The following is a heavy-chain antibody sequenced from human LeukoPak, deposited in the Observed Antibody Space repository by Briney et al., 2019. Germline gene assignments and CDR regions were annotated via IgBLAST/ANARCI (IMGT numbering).Heavy chain of an antibody. CDR1: GGPFSGYY. Sequence: PSETLSLTCAVYGGPFSGYYWSWIRQPPAKGLEWIGEINHSGSTNYNPSLKSRLTISVDTSNTPFSLKLSSVTAADTAVYYCARGSRIAAAGNFDYWGQGTLVTVSS. V-gene: IGHV4-34*01. CDR2: INHSGST. CDR3: ARGSRIAAAGNFDY. D-gene: IGHD6-13*01. J-gene: IGHJ4*02.